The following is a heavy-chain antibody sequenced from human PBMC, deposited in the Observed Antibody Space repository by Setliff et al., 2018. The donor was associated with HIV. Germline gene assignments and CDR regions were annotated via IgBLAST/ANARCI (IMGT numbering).Heavy chain of an antibody. Sequence: PSETLSLTCAVYGGSFSGYYWSWIRQPPGKGLEWIGEINHSGSTNYNPSLKSRVTISIDTSKNQFSLKLSSVTAADTAVYYCARDLEYYYGSGSYGVFDYWGQGTLVTVSS. V-gene: IGHV4-34*01. D-gene: IGHD3-10*01. CDR3: ARDLEYYYGSGSYGVFDY. CDR1: GGSFSGYY. J-gene: IGHJ4*02. CDR2: INHSGST.